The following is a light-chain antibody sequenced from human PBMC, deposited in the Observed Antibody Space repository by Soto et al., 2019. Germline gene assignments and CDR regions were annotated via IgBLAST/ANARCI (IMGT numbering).Light chain of an antibody. J-gene: IGLJ1*01. V-gene: IGLV1-44*01. CDR1: SSNIGSNT. CDR2: SNN. Sequence: QSVLTQPPSASGTPGKRVTISCSGSSSNIGSNTVNWYQQLPGTAPKLLIYSNNQPPSGVPDRFSGSKSGTSASLAISGLQSEVEADYYCAAWDDSLNGYVFGTGTKVTVL. CDR3: AAWDDSLNGYV.